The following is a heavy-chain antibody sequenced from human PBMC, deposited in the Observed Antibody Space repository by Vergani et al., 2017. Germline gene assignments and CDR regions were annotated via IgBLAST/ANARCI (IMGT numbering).Heavy chain of an antibody. D-gene: IGHD3-10*01. J-gene: IGHJ5*02. V-gene: IGHV3-66*01. CDR1: GFTVSSNY. CDR2: IYSGGST. Sequence: EVQLVESGGGLVQPGGSLRLSCAASGFTVSSNYMSWVRQAPGKGLEWVSVIYSGGSTYYADSVKGRFTIYRDNSKNTLYLQMNSLRAEDTAVYYCASPKGSGSFNNWFDPWGQGTLVTVSS. CDR3: ASPKGSGSFNNWFDP.